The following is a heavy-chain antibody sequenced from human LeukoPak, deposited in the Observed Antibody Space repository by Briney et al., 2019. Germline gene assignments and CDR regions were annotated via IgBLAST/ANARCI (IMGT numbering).Heavy chain of an antibody. J-gene: IGHJ5*02. CDR1: SGSISSGDNY. Sequence: PSQTLSLTCTVSSGSISSGDNYWSRIRQPPGKGPEWIGYIYYSGSTYYNPSLKSRVTISVDTSKNQFSLKLSSVTAADTAVYYCARGGAGSYYGTTFDPWGQGTLVTVSS. D-gene: IGHD3-10*01. CDR2: IYYSGST. CDR3: ARGGAGSYYGTTFDP. V-gene: IGHV4-30-4*01.